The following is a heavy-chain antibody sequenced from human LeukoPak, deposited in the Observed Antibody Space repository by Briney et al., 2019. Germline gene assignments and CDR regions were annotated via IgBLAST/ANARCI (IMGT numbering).Heavy chain of an antibody. V-gene: IGHV3-64*02. CDR2: ITANGGSK. CDR3: ARGPNYSFYMDV. Sequence: GGSLRLSCAASGFTFSDYTMHWVRLAPGKRLEYVSAITANGGSKYHADSVRARFTVSRDNSKNTLYLQMGSLRAEDTALYYCARGPNYSFYMDVWGKGTTVTVSS. J-gene: IGHJ6*03. CDR1: GFTFSDYT.